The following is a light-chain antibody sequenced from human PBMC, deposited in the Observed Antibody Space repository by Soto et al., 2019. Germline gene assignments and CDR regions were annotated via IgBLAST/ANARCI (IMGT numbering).Light chain of an antibody. CDR3: MLYMGSVFWV. J-gene: IGLJ3*02. CDR2: HDS. CDR1: NIGGRS. V-gene: IGLV3-21*02. Sequence: SYELTQPPSVSVAPGQTASITCGGDNIGGRSVHWYQQKPGQAPVVVVDHDSDRPSGIPERFSGSILGNKAALTITGAQADDESEYYCMLYMGSVFWVFGGGTKLTVL.